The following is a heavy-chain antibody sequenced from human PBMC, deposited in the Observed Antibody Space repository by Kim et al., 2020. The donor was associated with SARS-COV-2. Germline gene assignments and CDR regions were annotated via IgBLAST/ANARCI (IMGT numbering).Heavy chain of an antibody. D-gene: IGHD3-16*01. CDR2: MSPNGDNI. CDR3: ARGTIGGIWGFDF. V-gene: IGHV3-30*04. J-gene: IGHJ4*02. Sequence: GGSLRLSCAGSGFSFRSYPMHWVRQAPGKGLEWVAGMSPNGDNIRYAPSLEGRFTISRDNSRNTLFLQMSRLRDDDTALYYCARGTIGGIWGFDFWGQGTLVTVSS. CDR1: GFSFRSYP.